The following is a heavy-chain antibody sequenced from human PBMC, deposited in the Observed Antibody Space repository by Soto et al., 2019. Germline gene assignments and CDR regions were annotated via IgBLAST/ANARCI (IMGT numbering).Heavy chain of an antibody. J-gene: IGHJ6*02. D-gene: IGHD6-13*01. V-gene: IGHV3-30-3*01. CDR3: ARDRVAASGWVDYGMDV. CDR2: ISYDGSNK. CDR1: GFTFSGYA. Sequence: GGSLRLSCAASGFTFSGYAMHWVRQAPGKGLEWVAVISYDGSNKYYADSVKGRFTVSRDTSKNTLYLQMNSLRAEDTAVYYCARDRVAASGWVDYGMDVWGQGTTVTVSS.